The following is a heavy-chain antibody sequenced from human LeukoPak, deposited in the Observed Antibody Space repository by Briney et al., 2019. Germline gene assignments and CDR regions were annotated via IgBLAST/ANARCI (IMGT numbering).Heavy chain of an antibody. CDR3: AKARPIQLWLHYMDV. Sequence: GGSLRLSCAASGFTFSSYAMSWVRQAPGKGLEWVSAISGSGGSTYYADSVKGRFTISRDNSKNTLYPQMNSLRAEDTAVYYCAKARPIQLWLHYMDVWGQGTMVTVSS. J-gene: IGHJ3*01. V-gene: IGHV3-23*01. CDR2: ISGSGGST. D-gene: IGHD5-18*01. CDR1: GFTFSSYA.